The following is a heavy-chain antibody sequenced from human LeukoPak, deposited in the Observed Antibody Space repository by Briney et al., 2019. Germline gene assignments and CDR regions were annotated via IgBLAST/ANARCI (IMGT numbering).Heavy chain of an antibody. D-gene: IGHD5-12*01. J-gene: IGHJ4*02. V-gene: IGHV3-49*03. Sequence: GGSLRLSCTASGFTFGDYAMSWFRQAPGKGLEWVGFIRSKVYGGTTEYAASVIGRFTISRDDSKSIAYLQMNSLKSEDTAVYYCVRYSGDADYWGQGTLVTVSS. CDR3: VRYSGDADY. CDR1: GFTFGDYA. CDR2: IRSKVYGGTT.